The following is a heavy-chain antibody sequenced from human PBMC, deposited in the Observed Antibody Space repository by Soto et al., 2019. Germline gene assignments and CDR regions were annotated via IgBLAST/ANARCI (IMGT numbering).Heavy chain of an antibody. J-gene: IGHJ4*02. CDR3: AREGSYSNSYDY. Sequence: ASVKVSCKASGGTFSSYAISWVRQAPGQGLEWMGGIIPIFGTANYAQKFQGRVTITADESTSTAYMELSSLRSEDTAVYYCAREGSYSNSYDYWGQGTLFTVSS. CDR1: GGTFSSYA. CDR2: IIPIFGTA. V-gene: IGHV1-69*13. D-gene: IGHD4-4*01.